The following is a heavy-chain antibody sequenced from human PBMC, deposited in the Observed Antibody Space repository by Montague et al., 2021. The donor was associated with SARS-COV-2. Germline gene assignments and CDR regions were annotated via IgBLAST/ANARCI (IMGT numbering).Heavy chain of an antibody. CDR3: ARDSSNSRWYI. CDR1: GASINNFY. Sequence: SETLSLTCTVSGASINNFYWSWIRQAPGRAPEWIGYISYSGSANYSPSLKSRVTISMDTSKNQLSLELNSVTAAGTAVYYCARDSSNSRWYIWGPGTLVTVSS. CDR2: ISYSGSA. J-gene: IGHJ4*02. V-gene: IGHV4-59*01. D-gene: IGHD6-13*01.